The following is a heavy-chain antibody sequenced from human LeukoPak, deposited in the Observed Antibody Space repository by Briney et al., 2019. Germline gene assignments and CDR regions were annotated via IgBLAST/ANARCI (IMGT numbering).Heavy chain of an antibody. D-gene: IGHD3-10*01. CDR3: ARVPARLLWFGELLNYYMDV. J-gene: IGHJ6*03. CDR2: MNPNSGNT. CDR1: GYTFTSYD. V-gene: IGHV1-8*01. Sequence: ASVKVSCKASGYTFTSYDINWVRQATGQGLEWMGWMNPNSGNTGYAQKFQGRVTMTRNTSISTAYMELSSVRSEDTAVYYCARVPARLLWFGELLNYYMDVWGKGTTVTVSS.